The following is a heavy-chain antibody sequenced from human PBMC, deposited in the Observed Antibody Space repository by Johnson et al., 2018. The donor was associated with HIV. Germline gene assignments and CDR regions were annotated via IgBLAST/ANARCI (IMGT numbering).Heavy chain of an antibody. J-gene: IGHJ3*02. Sequence: VLLVESGGGVVQPGRSLRLSCAASGFTFDDYAMHWVRQAPGKGLEWVSGISWNSGSIGYADSVKGRFTISRDNAKNTLYLQMNILRAEDTALYYCARESIHSSGWSPEAFDIWGQGTGVTVSS. D-gene: IGHD6-19*01. CDR1: GFTFDDYA. CDR2: ISWNSGSI. V-gene: IGHV3-9*01. CDR3: ARESIHSSGWSPEAFDI.